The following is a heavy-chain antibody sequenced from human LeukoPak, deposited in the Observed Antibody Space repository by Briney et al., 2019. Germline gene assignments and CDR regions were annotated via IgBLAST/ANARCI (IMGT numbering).Heavy chain of an antibody. CDR1: GFTFSSYS. Sequence: GGSLRLSCAASGFTFSSYSMNWVRQAPGKGLEWVANIKEDGSEKYYVDSVKGRFTISRDNAKNSLYVQMNSLRAEDTAVYYCARRTYSSGWYYFDYWGQGTLVTVSS. CDR2: IKEDGSEK. CDR3: ARRTYSSGWYYFDY. D-gene: IGHD6-19*01. V-gene: IGHV3-7*01. J-gene: IGHJ4*02.